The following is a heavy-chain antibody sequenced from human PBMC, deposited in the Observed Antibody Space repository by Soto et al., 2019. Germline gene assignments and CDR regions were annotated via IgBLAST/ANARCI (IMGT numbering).Heavy chain of an antibody. V-gene: IGHV1-18*01. Sequence: QVQLVQSGAEVKKPEASVKVSCKASGYTFTSYGISWVRQAPGQGLEWMGWISAYNGNTNYAQKLQGRVTMTTDTSTSTAYMELRSLRSDDTAVYYCAREVRGGDYYYYYYMDVWGKGTTVTVSS. CDR1: GYTFTSYG. CDR2: ISAYNGNT. D-gene: IGHD3-10*01. CDR3: AREVRGGDYYYYYYMDV. J-gene: IGHJ6*03.